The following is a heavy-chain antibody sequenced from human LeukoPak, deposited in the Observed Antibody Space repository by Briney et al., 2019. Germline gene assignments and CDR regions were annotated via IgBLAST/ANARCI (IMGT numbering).Heavy chain of an antibody. V-gene: IGHV3-23*01. J-gene: IGHJ4*02. Sequence: GGSLRLSCAASGFTFSSYAMSWVRQAPGKGLEWVSAISGSGGSTYYADSVKGRFTISRDNSKNTLYLQMNSLRAEDTAVYYCAKDKRTYYDFWSGYFLFYYWGQGTLVTVSS. CDR3: AKDKRTYYDFWSGYFLFYY. CDR1: GFTFSSYA. CDR2: ISGSGGST. D-gene: IGHD3-3*01.